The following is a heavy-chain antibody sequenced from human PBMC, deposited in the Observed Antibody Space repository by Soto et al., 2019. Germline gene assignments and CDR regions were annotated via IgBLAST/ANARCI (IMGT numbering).Heavy chain of an antibody. J-gene: IGHJ5*02. CDR1: GYTFTSYY. V-gene: IGHV1-69*13. Sequence: GASVKVSCKASGYTFTSYYMHWVRQAPGQGLEWMGGIIPIFGTANYAQKFQGRVTITADESTSTAYMELSSLRSEDTAVYYCARDPSDSSSWYWFDPWGQGTLVTVSS. CDR2: IIPIFGTA. D-gene: IGHD6-13*01. CDR3: ARDPSDSSSWYWFDP.